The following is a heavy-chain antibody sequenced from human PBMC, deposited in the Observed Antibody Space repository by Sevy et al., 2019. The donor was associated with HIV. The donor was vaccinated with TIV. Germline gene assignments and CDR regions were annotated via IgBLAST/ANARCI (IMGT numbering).Heavy chain of an antibody. D-gene: IGHD3-9*01. Sequence: GGSLRLSCTASGFKFDDYAMHWVRQPPGKGLEWVSGITWDGGCTGYADSVKGRFIISRENSKSPLYLQMNSLRAEDTALYYCAKDLRRDDILTGYLNYWGQGILVTVSS. CDR1: GFKFDDYA. CDR3: AKDLRRDDILTGYLNY. CDR2: ITWDGGCT. V-gene: IGHV3-9*01. J-gene: IGHJ4*02.